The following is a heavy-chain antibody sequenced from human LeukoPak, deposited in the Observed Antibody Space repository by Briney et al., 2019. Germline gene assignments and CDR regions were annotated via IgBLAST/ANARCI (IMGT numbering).Heavy chain of an antibody. CDR1: GFTFSSYS. CDR2: ISSSISYI. Sequence: GGSLRLSCAASGFTFSSYSMNWVRQAPGKGLEWVSSISSSISYIYYAHSVKGRFTISRDNAKNSLYLQMNSLRAEDTAVTYCARDSPTYYYDSSGYYVPLDYWGQGTLVTVSS. CDR3: ARDSPTYYYDSSGYYVPLDY. V-gene: IGHV3-21*01. D-gene: IGHD3-22*01. J-gene: IGHJ4*02.